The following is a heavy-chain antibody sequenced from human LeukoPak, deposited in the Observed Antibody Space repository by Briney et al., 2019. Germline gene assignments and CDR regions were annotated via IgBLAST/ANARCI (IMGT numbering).Heavy chain of an antibody. V-gene: IGHV1-24*01. CDR1: GYTLTELS. Sequence: ASVKVSCKVSGYTLTELSMHWVRQAPGKGLEWMGGFDPEDGETIYARKFQGRVTMTEDTSTDTAYMELSSLRSEDTAVYYCAPIVGATTLAFDYWGQGTLVTVSS. D-gene: IGHD1-26*01. CDR3: APIVGATTLAFDY. CDR2: FDPEDGET. J-gene: IGHJ4*02.